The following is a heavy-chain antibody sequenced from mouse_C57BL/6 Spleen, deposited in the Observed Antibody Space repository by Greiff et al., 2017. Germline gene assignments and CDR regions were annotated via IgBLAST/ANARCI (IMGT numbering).Heavy chain of an antibody. CDR3: VRQNGSYWYFDV. D-gene: IGHD1-1*01. CDR1: GFSFNTYA. V-gene: IGHV10-1*01. Sequence: DVQLVESGGGLVQPKGSLKLSCAASGFSFNTYAMNWVRQAPGKGLEWVARIRSKSNNYATYYADSVKDRFTISRDDSESMLYLQMNNLKTEDTAMYYCVRQNGSYWYFDVWGTGTTVTVSS. J-gene: IGHJ1*03. CDR2: IRSKSNNYAT.